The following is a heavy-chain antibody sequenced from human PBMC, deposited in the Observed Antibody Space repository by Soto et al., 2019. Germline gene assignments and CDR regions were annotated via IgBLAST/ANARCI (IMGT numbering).Heavy chain of an antibody. CDR1: GGSISSGGYS. CDR3: ARAGNVEWKQYYFDY. D-gene: IGHD3-3*01. Sequence: SETLSLTCAVSGGSISSGGYSWSWIRQPPGKGLEWIGYIYHSGSTYYNPSLKSRVTISVDRSKNQFSLKLSSVTAADTAVYYCARAGNVEWKQYYFDYWGQGTLVTVSS. J-gene: IGHJ4*02. V-gene: IGHV4-30-2*01. CDR2: IYHSGST.